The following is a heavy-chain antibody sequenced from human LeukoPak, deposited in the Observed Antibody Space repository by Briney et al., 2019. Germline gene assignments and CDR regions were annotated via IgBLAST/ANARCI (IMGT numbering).Heavy chain of an antibody. CDR2: IYYSGST. J-gene: IGHJ4*02. D-gene: IGHD5-18*01. CDR1: GGSLSSYY. Sequence: SETLSLTCTVSGGSLSSYYWSWVRQPPGKGLEWIGYIYYSGSTNYNPSLRSRVTISVDTSKNQFSLKLSSVTAADTAVYYCASVDTAMAIPYFDYWGQGTLVTVSS. V-gene: IGHV4-59*01. CDR3: ASVDTAMAIPYFDY.